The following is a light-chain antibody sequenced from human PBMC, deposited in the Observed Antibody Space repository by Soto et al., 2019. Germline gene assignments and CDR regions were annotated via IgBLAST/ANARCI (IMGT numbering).Light chain of an antibody. Sequence: QSALPQPASVSGSPGQSITISCTGTSSDVGTYDLVSWYQHHPGAAPKLIIYEATRRPSGISNRFSGSKSGNTASLTISGLQAEDEADYYCRSFAGSNSWVFGGGTKLTVL. CDR1: SSDVGTYDL. CDR3: RSFAGSNSWV. J-gene: IGLJ3*02. V-gene: IGLV2-23*01. CDR2: EAT.